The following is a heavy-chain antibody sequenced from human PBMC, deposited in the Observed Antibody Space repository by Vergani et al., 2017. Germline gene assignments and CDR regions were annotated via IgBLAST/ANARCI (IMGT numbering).Heavy chain of an antibody. CDR1: CCSISTYY. Sequence: QVQLQDSGPGLVKPSETLSLTCTVSCCSISTYYWSWIRQPPGKGLKWIGHISYSWSAKYSPSLKSRVTISLDTSKNQFSLRLTSVTAADTAVYYCARKLLGVGPTYDPWGQGTLVTVSS. V-gene: IGHV4-59*01. CDR3: ARKLLGVGPTYDP. CDR2: ISYSWSA. D-gene: IGHD1-26*01. J-gene: IGHJ5*02.